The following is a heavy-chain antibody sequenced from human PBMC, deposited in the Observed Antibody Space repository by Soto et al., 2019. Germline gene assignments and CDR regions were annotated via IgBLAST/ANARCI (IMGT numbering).Heavy chain of an antibody. CDR3: ARDTYYGDSFFFDY. CDR1: GGSISNGDYY. V-gene: IGHV4-30-4*01. Sequence: PSETLSLTCTVSGGSISNGDYYWSWIRQPPGKGLEWIGYIYYSGSTYYNPSLKSRVTISVDTSKNQFSLKLSSVTAADTAVYYCARDTYYGDSFFFDYWGQGTLVTVSS. D-gene: IGHD4-17*01. J-gene: IGHJ4*02. CDR2: IYYSGST.